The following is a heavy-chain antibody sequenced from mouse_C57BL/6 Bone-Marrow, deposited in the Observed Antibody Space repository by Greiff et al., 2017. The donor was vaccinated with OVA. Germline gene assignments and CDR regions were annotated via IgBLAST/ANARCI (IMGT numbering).Heavy chain of an antibody. Sequence: EVKLMESGGDLVKPGGSLKLSCAASGFTFSSYGMSWVRQTPDKRLEWVATISSGGSYTYYPDSVKGRFTISRDNAKNTLYLQMSSLKSEDTAMYYCARQIYYYYYFDYWGQGTTLTVSS. CDR3: ARQIYYYYYFDY. D-gene: IGHD2-4*01. CDR2: ISSGGSYT. V-gene: IGHV5-6*01. J-gene: IGHJ2*01. CDR1: GFTFSSYG.